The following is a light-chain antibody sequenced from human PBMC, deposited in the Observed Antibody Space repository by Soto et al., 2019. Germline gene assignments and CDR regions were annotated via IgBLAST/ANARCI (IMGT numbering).Light chain of an antibody. CDR3: QPYNSYPYT. CDR2: DAS. V-gene: IGKV1-5*01. J-gene: IGKJ2*01. Sequence: DIQMTQSPSTLSASVGDRVTITCRASQSISSWLAWYQQKPGKAPKLLIYDASSLESGVPSRFSGSGSGTEFTPAISSLQPDDFATYYCQPYNSYPYTFGQGTKLEIK. CDR1: QSISSW.